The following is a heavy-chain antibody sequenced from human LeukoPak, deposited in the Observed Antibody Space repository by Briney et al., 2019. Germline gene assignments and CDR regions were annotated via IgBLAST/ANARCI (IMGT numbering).Heavy chain of an antibody. CDR3: ARAGIVGLYYYYMDV. J-gene: IGHJ6*03. V-gene: IGHV3-74*01. Sequence: EGSLRLSCAASEFNFSSYWMGWVRQAPGKGLVWVSRMNSDGITTSYADSVKGRFTISRNNAKNTLYLQMDSLRAEDTAVYYCARAGIVGLYYYYMDVWGKGTAVTVSS. CDR1: EFNFSSYW. D-gene: IGHD2-21*01. CDR2: MNSDGITT.